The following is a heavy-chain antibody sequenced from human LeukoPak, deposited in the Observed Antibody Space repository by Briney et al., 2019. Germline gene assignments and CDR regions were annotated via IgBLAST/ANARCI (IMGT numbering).Heavy chain of an antibody. CDR2: IIPVFGTT. D-gene: IGHD3-10*01. J-gene: IGHJ4*02. Sequence: SVKVSCKASGGTFSSSAINWVRQAPGQGLEWMGGIIPVFGTTNYAQKFQGRLTVTADESATTAYMELSSLKSEDTAIYYCARGPSDYYQSAGNRFFDYWGQGTLVTVSS. CDR3: ARGPSDYYQSAGNRFFDY. CDR1: GGTFSSSA. V-gene: IGHV1-69*13.